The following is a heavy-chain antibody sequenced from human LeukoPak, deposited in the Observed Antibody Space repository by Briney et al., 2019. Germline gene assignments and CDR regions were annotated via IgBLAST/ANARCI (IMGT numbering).Heavy chain of an antibody. Sequence: PSETLSLTCAVYGGSFSGYYWSWIRQPPGKGLEWIGEINHSGSTNYNPSLKSRVTISLDTSKNQFSLKLSSVTAADTAVYYCARSYGDYKYWGQGTLVTVSS. D-gene: IGHD4-17*01. J-gene: IGHJ4*02. CDR2: INHSGST. V-gene: IGHV4-34*01. CDR1: GGSFSGYY. CDR3: ARSYGDYKY.